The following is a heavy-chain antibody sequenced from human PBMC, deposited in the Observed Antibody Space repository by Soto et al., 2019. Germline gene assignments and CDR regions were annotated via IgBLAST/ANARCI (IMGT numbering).Heavy chain of an antibody. CDR3: ARRGSGSYYDS. D-gene: IGHD1-26*01. Sequence: EVQLLESGGGLVQPGGSLRLSCAASGFTFSSYAMRWVRQAPVKGLEWVSAISGSGDSTYYADSVKGRFTISRDNSNNTLYLQMNSLRAEDTAVYYCARRGSGSYYDSWGQGTLVTVSS. CDR2: ISGSGDST. J-gene: IGHJ4*02. V-gene: IGHV3-23*01. CDR1: GFTFSSYA.